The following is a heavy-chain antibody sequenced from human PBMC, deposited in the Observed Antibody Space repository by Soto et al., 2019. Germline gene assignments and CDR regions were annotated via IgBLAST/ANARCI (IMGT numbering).Heavy chain of an antibody. CDR2: IIPIFGTA. D-gene: IGHD4-4*01. J-gene: IGHJ6*02. V-gene: IGHV1-69*13. CDR1: GGTFSSYA. Sequence: SVKVSCKASGGTFSSYAISWVRQAPGQGLEWMGGIIPIFGTANYAQKFQGRVTITADESTSTAYMELSSLRSEDTAVYYCARYGSTVTYMNYYYGMDVWGQGTTVTVSS. CDR3: ARYGSTVTYMNYYYGMDV.